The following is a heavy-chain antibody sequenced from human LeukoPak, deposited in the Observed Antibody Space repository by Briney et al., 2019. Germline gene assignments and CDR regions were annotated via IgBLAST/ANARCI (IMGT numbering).Heavy chain of an antibody. Sequence: VASVKVSCKTSGYSFTTYAINWVRQAPGQGLEWMGGIIPIFGTANYAQKFQGRVTITADKSTSTAYMELSSLRSEDTAVYYCAIECSGGSCYSGNDYWGQGTLVTVSS. D-gene: IGHD2-15*01. V-gene: IGHV1-69*06. CDR1: GYSFTTYA. CDR2: IIPIFGTA. CDR3: AIECSGGSCYSGNDY. J-gene: IGHJ4*02.